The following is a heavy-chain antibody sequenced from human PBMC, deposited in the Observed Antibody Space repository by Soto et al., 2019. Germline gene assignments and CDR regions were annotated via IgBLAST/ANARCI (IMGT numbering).Heavy chain of an antibody. CDR2: IDPSGGVT. J-gene: IGHJ4*02. CDR1: GYTFTKFH. Sequence: QVQLIQFGAEVKKPGASVKVSCRASGYTFTKFHIHWVRQAPGQGLEWMGMIDPSGGVTRDAQRFQGRITMTSDRSTSSVYMALRGLTSEDTAVYYCARDMIGHDNDETIGYYFDHWGPGTLVTVSS. D-gene: IGHD3-16*01. V-gene: IGHV1-46*01. CDR3: ARDMIGHDNDETIGYYFDH.